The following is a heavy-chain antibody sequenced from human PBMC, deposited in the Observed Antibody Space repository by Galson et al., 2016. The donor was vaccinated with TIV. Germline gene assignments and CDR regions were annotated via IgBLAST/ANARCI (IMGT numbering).Heavy chain of an antibody. CDR1: GYTFINYA. CDR2: INAANGDT. V-gene: IGHV1-3*01. Sequence: SVKVSCKASGYTFINYAIHWARQAPGQRLEWMGWINAANGDTKSSQKFRGRVTTTRDTSANTAYMELSSLRSEDTAVYYCSRSDAISGYYYHFDYWGQGTLVTVSS. J-gene: IGHJ4*02. CDR3: SRSDAISGYYYHFDY. D-gene: IGHD3-22*01.